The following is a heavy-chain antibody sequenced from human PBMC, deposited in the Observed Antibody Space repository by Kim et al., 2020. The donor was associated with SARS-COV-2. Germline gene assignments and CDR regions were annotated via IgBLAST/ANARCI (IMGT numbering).Heavy chain of an antibody. J-gene: IGHJ4*02. CDR3: APFVDTAMASIPGY. Sequence: SETLSLTCAVYGGSFSGYYWSWIRQPPGKGLEWIGEINHSGSTNYNPSLKSRVTISVDTSKNQFSLKLSSVTAADTAVYYCAPFVDTAMASIPGYWGQGTLVTVSS. CDR1: GGSFSGYY. D-gene: IGHD5-18*01. CDR2: INHSGST. V-gene: IGHV4-34*01.